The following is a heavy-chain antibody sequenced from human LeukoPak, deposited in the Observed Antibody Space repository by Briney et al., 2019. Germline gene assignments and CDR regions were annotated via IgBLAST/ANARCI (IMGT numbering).Heavy chain of an antibody. CDR1: GFTFDDYA. J-gene: IGHJ4*02. V-gene: IGHV3-9*01. Sequence: GGSLRLSCAASGFTFDDYAMHWVRQAPGKGLEWVSGISWNSGSIGYADSVKGRFTISRDNAKNSLYLQMNSLRAEDTALYYCAKDMGFRNYDSSAVDYWGQGTLVTVSS. CDR3: AKDMGFRNYDSSAVDY. D-gene: IGHD3-22*01. CDR2: ISWNSGSI.